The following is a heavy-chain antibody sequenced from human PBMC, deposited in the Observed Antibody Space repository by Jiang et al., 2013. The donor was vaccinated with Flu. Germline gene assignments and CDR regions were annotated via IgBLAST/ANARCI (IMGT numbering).Heavy chain of an antibody. V-gene: IGHV3-33*01. CDR1: GFTFRSYG. CDR3: ARESIAVAGRYFDH. Sequence: QLVESGGGVAQPGRSLRLSCTASGFTFRSYGMHWVRQAPGKGLEWVAVIWYDGSKSYFADSVKGRFTISRDNSKNTLDLQMNSLRAEDTAVYYCARESIAVAGRYFDHWGQGSLVTVSS. CDR2: IWYDGSKS. D-gene: IGHD6-19*01. J-gene: IGHJ4*02.